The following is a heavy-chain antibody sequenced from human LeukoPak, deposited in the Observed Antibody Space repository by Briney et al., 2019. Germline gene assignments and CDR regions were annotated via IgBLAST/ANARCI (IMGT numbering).Heavy chain of an antibody. V-gene: IGHV6-1*01. CDR2: TYYRSKWYN. D-gene: IGHD3-3*01. J-gene: IGHJ5*02. Sequence: SQTLSLTYAISGDSVSSNSAAWNWLRQSPSRGLEWLGRTYYRSKWYNDYAVSVKSRITINPDTSKNQFSLQLNSVSPEDTAVYYCARVGNYDFWSGYYTGIEWFDPWGQGTLVTVSS. CDR1: GDSVSSNSAA. CDR3: ARVGNYDFWSGYYTGIEWFDP.